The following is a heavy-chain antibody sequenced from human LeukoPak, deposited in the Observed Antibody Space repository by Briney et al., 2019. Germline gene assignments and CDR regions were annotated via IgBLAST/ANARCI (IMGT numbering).Heavy chain of an antibody. D-gene: IGHD6-13*01. J-gene: IGHJ1*01. CDR3: ARGPRIAAAEEYFQH. CDR1: GYTFTSYA. Sequence: ASVKVSCKASGYTFTSYAMHWVRQAPGQRLEWMGWISAYNGNTNYAQKLQGRVTMTTDTSTSTAYMELRSLRSDDTAVYYCARGPRIAAAEEYFQHWGQGTLVTVSS. V-gene: IGHV1-18*01. CDR2: ISAYNGNT.